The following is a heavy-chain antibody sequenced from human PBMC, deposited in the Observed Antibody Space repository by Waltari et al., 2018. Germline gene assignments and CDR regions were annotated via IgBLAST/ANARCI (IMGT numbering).Heavy chain of an antibody. CDR2: IYHSGST. D-gene: IGHD1-1*01. Sequence: QVQLQESGPGLVKPSETLSLTCAVYGYSISSGYYWGWIRKPPGKGLEWIGSIYHSGSTYYNPSLKSRVTISVDTSRNQFSLKLSSVTAADTAVYYCARDSSAAGKYTQFDYWGQGTLVTVSS. CDR3: ARDSSAAGKYTQFDY. J-gene: IGHJ4*02. V-gene: IGHV4-38-2*02. CDR1: GYSISSGYY.